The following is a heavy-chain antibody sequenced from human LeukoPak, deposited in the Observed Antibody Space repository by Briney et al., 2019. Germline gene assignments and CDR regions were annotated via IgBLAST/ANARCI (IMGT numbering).Heavy chain of an antibody. Sequence: GGSLRLSCAASGSTFSSFGMHWVRQAPGKGLEWVAGISYDGSSKYYVDSVKGRFTISRDNSRNTLYLQINSLRAEDTALYYCAKGTYSPYNSGCAYWGQGTLVTVSS. CDR2: ISYDGSSK. J-gene: IGHJ4*02. CDR3: AKGTYSPYNSGCAY. D-gene: IGHD5-24*01. V-gene: IGHV3-30*18. CDR1: GSTFSSFG.